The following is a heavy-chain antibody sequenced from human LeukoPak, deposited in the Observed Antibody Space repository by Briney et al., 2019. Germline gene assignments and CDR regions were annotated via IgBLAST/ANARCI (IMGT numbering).Heavy chain of an antibody. CDR1: GFTFSSYA. J-gene: IGHJ4*02. V-gene: IGHV3-23*01. CDR3: AQGGGGTCNFGMAY. CDR2: ICGSGGST. Sequence: GGSLRLSCAASGFTFSSYAMSWVRQAPGKGPEWVSVICGSGGSTYYADSVKGRFTISRDDSKNTLYLQMNSLRAEDTAVYYCAQGGGGTCNFGMAYWGQGTLVTVSS. D-gene: IGHD2-15*01.